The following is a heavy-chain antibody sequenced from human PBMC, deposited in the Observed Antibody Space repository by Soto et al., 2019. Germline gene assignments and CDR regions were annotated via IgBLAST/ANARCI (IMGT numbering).Heavy chain of an antibody. CDR3: APLSVSLSGPYGIHV. D-gene: IGHD2-15*01. J-gene: IGHJ6*02. V-gene: IGHV4-39*01. Sequence: PSETLSLTCSVTGDSISTSNYYWAWIRQPPGKGLEWIGSMLYSGLTYYNPSLKSRVTLSVDTSKNQFSVRLNSVTASDTAVYYCAPLSVSLSGPYGIHVWGQGTTVTVSS. CDR1: GDSISTSNYY. CDR2: MLYSGLT.